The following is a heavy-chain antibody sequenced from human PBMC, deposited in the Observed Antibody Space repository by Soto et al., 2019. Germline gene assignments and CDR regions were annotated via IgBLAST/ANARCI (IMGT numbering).Heavy chain of an antibody. CDR2: IIPIFGTA. CDR1: GGTFSSYA. V-gene: IGHV1-69*13. CDR3: ATVSIAARPKLYYYYGMDV. Sequence: SVKVSCKASGGTFSSYAISWVRQAPGQGLEWMGGIIPIFGTANYAQKFQGRVTITADESTSTAYMELSSLRSEDTAVYYCATVSIAARPKLYYYYGMDVWGQGTTVTVSS. D-gene: IGHD6-6*01. J-gene: IGHJ6*02.